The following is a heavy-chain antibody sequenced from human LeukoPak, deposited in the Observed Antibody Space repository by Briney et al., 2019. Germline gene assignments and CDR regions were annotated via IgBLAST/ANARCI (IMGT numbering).Heavy chain of an antibody. CDR2: ISYDGSNK. V-gene: IGHV3-30*18. Sequence: RLSCAXSGFTFSSYGMHWVRQAPGKGLEWVAVISYDGSNKYYADSVKGRFTISRDNSKNTLYLQMNSLRAEDTAVYYCAKEATAMVWVGYFDYWGQGTLVTVSS. CDR3: AKEATAMVWVGYFDY. CDR1: GFTFSSYG. J-gene: IGHJ4*02. D-gene: IGHD5-18*01.